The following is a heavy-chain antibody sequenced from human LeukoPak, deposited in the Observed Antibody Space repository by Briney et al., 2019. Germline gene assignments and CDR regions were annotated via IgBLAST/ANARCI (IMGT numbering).Heavy chain of an antibody. V-gene: IGHV3-9*01. CDR1: GFSFGDYA. D-gene: IGHD6-13*01. J-gene: IGHJ3*02. CDR3: ARVGVYSSSWFPPSAFDI. CDR2: ISWNSRGI. Sequence: GGSLRLSCEASGFSFGDYAMHWVRQAPGKGLEWVSGISWNSRGIRYADSVKGRFTISRDNAKNNVYLQMNSLRAEDTAVYYCARVGVYSSSWFPPSAFDIWGQGTMVTVSS.